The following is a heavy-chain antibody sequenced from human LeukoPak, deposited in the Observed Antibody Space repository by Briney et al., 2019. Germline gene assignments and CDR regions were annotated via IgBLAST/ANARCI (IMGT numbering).Heavy chain of an antibody. V-gene: IGHV4-39*01. D-gene: IGHD5-24*01. CDR1: GGSISSSSYY. CDR2: IYYSGST. CDR3: ARHGENDVEMATIDY. Sequence: PSETLSLTCTVSGGSISSSSYYWGWIRQPPGKGLEWIGSIYYSGSTYYNPSLKSRVTISVDTSKIQFSLKLSSVTAADTAVYYCARHGENDVEMATIDYWGQGTLVTVSS. J-gene: IGHJ4*02.